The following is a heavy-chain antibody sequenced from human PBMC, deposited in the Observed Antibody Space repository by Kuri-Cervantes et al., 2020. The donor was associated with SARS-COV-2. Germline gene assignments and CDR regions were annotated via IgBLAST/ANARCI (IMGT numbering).Heavy chain of an antibody. CDR3: ARHPLITLKEGWFDP. D-gene: IGHD3-22*01. CDR2: IYYTGST. J-gene: IGHJ5*02. CDR1: GGSIISSGNY. V-gene: IGHV4-39*01. Sequence: SETLSLTCSVSGGSIISSGNYWGWIRQPPGKGLEWFGSIYYTGSTSYNPSLKSRVTISVDTSKNQFSLRLSSVTAADTAVYYCARHPLITLKEGWFDPWGQGTLVTVSS.